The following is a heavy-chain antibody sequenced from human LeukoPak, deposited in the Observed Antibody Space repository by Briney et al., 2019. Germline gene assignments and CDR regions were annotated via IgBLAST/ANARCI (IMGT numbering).Heavy chain of an antibody. CDR3: ARGAFDSSGYYYYYYYMDV. V-gene: IGHV3-48*04. D-gene: IGHD3-22*01. Sequence: GGSLRLSCAASGFTFSSYNMNWVRQAPGKGLEWVSYISSSGTTIYYVDSVKGRFTISRDNARNSLYLQMNSLRGEDTAVFYCARGAFDSSGYYYYYYYMDVWGKGTTVTVSS. CDR1: GFTFSSYN. CDR2: ISSSGTTI. J-gene: IGHJ6*03.